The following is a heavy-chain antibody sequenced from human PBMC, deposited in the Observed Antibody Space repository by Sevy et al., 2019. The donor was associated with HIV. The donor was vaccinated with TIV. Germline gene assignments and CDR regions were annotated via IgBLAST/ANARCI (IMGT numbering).Heavy chain of an antibody. Sequence: SETLSLTCTVSGGSISSYYWSWIRQPPGKGLEWIGYIYYSGSTNYNPSLKSRVTISVDTSKNQFSLKLSSVTAADTAVYYCARVDYYYDSSGSIRPDYFDYWGQGTLVTVSS. CDR3: ARVDYYYDSSGSIRPDYFDY. CDR1: GGSISSYY. D-gene: IGHD3-22*01. J-gene: IGHJ4*02. CDR2: IYYSGST. V-gene: IGHV4-59*13.